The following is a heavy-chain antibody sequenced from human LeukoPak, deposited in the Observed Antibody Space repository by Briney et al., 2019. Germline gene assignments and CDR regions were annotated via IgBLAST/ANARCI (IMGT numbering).Heavy chain of an antibody. Sequence: GGSLRLSCAASGFTFSRYWMHWVRQTPGKGLVWVSRINSDGSSTRYADSVKGRFTISRDNAKNTLDLQMSSLRTEDTAVYYCARVDCSGGSCYFDYWGQGTLVTVSS. CDR2: INSDGSST. V-gene: IGHV3-74*01. D-gene: IGHD2-15*01. J-gene: IGHJ4*02. CDR1: GFTFSRYW. CDR3: ARVDCSGGSCYFDY.